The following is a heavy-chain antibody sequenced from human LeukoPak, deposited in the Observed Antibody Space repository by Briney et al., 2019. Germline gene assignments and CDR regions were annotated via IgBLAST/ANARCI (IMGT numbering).Heavy chain of an antibody. CDR3: ARGGYSGYDYDY. CDR2: MSPNSGNT. J-gene: IGHJ4*02. Sequence: ASVKVSCKASGYTFTSYDINWVRQATGQGLEWMGWMSPNSGNTGYAQKFQGRVTMTRNTSISTAYMELSSLRSEDTAVYYCARGGYSGYDYDYWGQGTLVTVSS. D-gene: IGHD5-12*01. V-gene: IGHV1-8*01. CDR1: GYTFTSYD.